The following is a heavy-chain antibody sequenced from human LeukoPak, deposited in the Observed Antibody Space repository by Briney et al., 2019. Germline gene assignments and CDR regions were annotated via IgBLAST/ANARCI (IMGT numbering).Heavy chain of an antibody. J-gene: IGHJ4*02. CDR3: ARSRTRSYYDSSALGY. CDR2: ISAYNGNT. Sequence: GASVKVSCKASGYTFTSYGISWARQAPGQGLEWMGWISAYNGNTNYAQKLQGRVTMTTDTSTSTAYMELRSLRSDDTAVYYCARSRTRSYYDSSALGYWGQGTLVTVSS. V-gene: IGHV1-18*01. CDR1: GYTFTSYG. D-gene: IGHD3-22*01.